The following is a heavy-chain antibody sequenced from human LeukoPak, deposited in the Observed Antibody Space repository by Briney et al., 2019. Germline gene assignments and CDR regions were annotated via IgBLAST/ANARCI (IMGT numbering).Heavy chain of an antibody. CDR3: ARVIAVAGTFYYYGMDV. Sequence: ASVKVSCKASGYTFTSYGISWVRQAPGQGLEWMGWISAYNGNTNYAQKLQGRVTMTTDTSTSTAYMELSRLRSDDTAVYYCARVIAVAGTFYYYGMDVWGQGTTVTVSS. J-gene: IGHJ6*02. D-gene: IGHD6-19*01. V-gene: IGHV1-18*01. CDR2: ISAYNGNT. CDR1: GYTFTSYG.